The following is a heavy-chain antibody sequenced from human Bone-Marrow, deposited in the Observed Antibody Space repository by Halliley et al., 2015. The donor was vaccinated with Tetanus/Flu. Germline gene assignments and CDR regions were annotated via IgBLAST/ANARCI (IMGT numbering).Heavy chain of an antibody. CDR1: GGSISSSF. Sequence: TLSLTCAVSGGSISSSFWSWIRQPPGKGLEWIGCLYNSGSTSYNPSLKSRVTMSMDTSKNQFSLKLTSVTAAETAIYYCASGQKWLAFDYWGQGTLATVSS. J-gene: IGHJ4*02. CDR3: ASGQKWLAFDY. D-gene: IGHD6-19*01. CDR2: LYNSGST. V-gene: IGHV4-59*08.